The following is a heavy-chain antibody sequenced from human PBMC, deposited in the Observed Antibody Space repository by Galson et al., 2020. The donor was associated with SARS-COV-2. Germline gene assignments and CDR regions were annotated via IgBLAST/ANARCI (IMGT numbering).Heavy chain of an antibody. J-gene: IGHJ4*02. CDR2: IDWDDDK. CDR1: GFSLSTSGMC. D-gene: IGHD5-12*01. CDR3: ARIRADIVAIDY. Sequence: SGPTLVKPTQTLTLTCTFSGFSLSTSGMCVSWIHQPPGKALEWLARIDWDDDKYYSTSLKIRLTISKDTSKNQVVLTMTNMDPVDTATYYCARIRADIVAIDYWGQGTLVTVSS. V-gene: IGHV2-70*11.